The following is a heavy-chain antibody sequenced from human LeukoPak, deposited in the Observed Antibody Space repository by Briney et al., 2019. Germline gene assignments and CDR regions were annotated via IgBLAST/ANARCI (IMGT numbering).Heavy chain of an antibody. D-gene: IGHD5-12*01. CDR2: IIPLFGIA. Sequence: GASENLSRKASGGTFSIYAVSGVRQPPAQGLEWRGRIIPLFGIANYAQKFQGRVTITADKSTSTAYMELSSLRSEDTAVYYCARDQLGDGYSGYVGIDVWGQGNTFTVSS. CDR1: GGTFSIYA. V-gene: IGHV1-69*04. J-gene: IGHJ6*02. CDR3: ARDQLGDGYSGYVGIDV.